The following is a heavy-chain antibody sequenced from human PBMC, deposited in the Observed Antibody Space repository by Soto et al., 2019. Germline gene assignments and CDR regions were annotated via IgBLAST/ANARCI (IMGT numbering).Heavy chain of an antibody. CDR1: GGTFSSYA. CDR2: IIPIFGTA. D-gene: IGHD3-10*01. Sequence: GASVKVSCKASGGTFSSYAISWVRQAPGQGLEWMGGIIPIFGTAKYVQKFQGRVTMTRDTSINTAYMELTRLTSDDTAVYYCARAVHTMIQGVRFRVDQWGQGTLVTVS. V-gene: IGHV1-69*05. CDR3: ARAVHTMIQGVRFRVDQ. J-gene: IGHJ4*02.